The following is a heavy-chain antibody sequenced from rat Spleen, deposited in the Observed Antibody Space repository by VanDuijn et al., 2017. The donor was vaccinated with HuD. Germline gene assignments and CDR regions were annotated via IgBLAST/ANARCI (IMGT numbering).Heavy chain of an antibody. Sequence: QVRLKESGPGLVQPSQTLSLTCTVSGFSLTAFHVHWVRQPPGKGPEWMGRMWYDGDTAYNSALKSRLSISRDTSKNQVFLTMSSLQTDDSGTYYCTREYLTTGVMDAWGQGSSVTVSS. V-gene: IGHV2-63*01. CDR1: GFSLTAFH. CDR2: MWYDGDT. D-gene: IGHD1-4*01. J-gene: IGHJ4*01. CDR3: TREYLTTGVMDA.